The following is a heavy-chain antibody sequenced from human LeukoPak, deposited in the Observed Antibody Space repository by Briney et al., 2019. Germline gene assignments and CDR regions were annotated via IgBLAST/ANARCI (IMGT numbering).Heavy chain of an antibody. Sequence: SETLSLTCTVSGYSISSGYYWGWIRQPPGKGLEWIGALYHSGSTYYNPSLKSRVTISVDTSENQLSLKLSSVTAADTAVYYCASGSSIWYYFDYWGQGTLVTVSS. CDR2: LYHSGST. CDR1: GYSISSGYY. CDR3: ASGSSIWYYFDY. V-gene: IGHV4-38-2*02. J-gene: IGHJ4*02. D-gene: IGHD6-13*01.